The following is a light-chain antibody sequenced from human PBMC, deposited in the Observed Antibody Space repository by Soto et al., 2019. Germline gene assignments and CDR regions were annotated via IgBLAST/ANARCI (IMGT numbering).Light chain of an antibody. CDR2: GAS. J-gene: IGKJ2*01. V-gene: IGKV3-20*01. Sequence: EIVLTQPPGTLSFSPGKSATLPSGPGQRFSSGYLAWYQQKPGQAPRLLIFGASSRATGIPDRFSGSGSGTDFTLTISRLEPEDFAVYYCQQYGGSPPYTFGQGTKLEIK. CDR1: QRFSSGY. CDR3: QQYGGSPPYT.